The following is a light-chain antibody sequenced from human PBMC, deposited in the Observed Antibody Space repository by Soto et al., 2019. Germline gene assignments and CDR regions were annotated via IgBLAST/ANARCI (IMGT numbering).Light chain of an antibody. CDR3: AAWDDSLNGDV. CDR2: SNY. CDR1: SSNIGSNT. V-gene: IGLV1-44*01. J-gene: IGLJ7*01. Sequence: QSVLTQPPSAPGTPGQRVTISCSGSSSNIGSNTVNWYQQLPGTAPKLLIYSNYQRPSGVPDRFSGSKSGTSASLAISGLQSEDEADYYCAAWDDSLNGDVFGTGTQLTVL.